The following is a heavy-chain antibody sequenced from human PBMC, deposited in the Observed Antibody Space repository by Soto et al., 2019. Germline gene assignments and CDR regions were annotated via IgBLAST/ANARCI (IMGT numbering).Heavy chain of an antibody. D-gene: IGHD6-19*01. CDR1: GFTFSSYA. CDR2: ISGSGGST. V-gene: IGHV3-23*01. Sequence: GGSLSLSCAASGFTFSSYAMSWVRQAPGKGLEWVSAISGSGGSTYYADSVKGRFTISRDNSKNTLYLQMNSLRAEDTAVYYCAKEVLFYSSGWYFDYWGQGTLVTVSS. CDR3: AKEVLFYSSGWYFDY. J-gene: IGHJ4*02.